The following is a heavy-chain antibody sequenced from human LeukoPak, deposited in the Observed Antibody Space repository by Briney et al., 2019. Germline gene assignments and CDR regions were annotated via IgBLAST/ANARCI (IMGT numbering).Heavy chain of an antibody. V-gene: IGHV4-34*01. Sequence: SSETLSLTCAVYGGSVSDYYWTWIRQPPEKGLEWIGEINHTGDTNYNPSLKSRVIISVDTSKKQFSLKLRSVTAADTAIYYCARGRVCSAGSCYEDKVYFDSWGQGTPVTISS. CDR2: INHTGDT. D-gene: IGHD2-15*01. CDR3: ARGRVCSAGSCYEDKVYFDS. J-gene: IGHJ4*02. CDR1: GGSVSDYY.